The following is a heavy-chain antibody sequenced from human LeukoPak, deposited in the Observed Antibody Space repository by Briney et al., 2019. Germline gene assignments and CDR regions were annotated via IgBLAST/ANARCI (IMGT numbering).Heavy chain of an antibody. V-gene: IGHV3-23*01. CDR3: GKDFTVGDLYAYDY. D-gene: IGHD2-8*01. J-gene: IGHJ4*02. Sequence: PGGSLRLSCAASGFTFSNCGMSWVRQAPGKGPEWVSTITGSGTSTYYADSVKGRFTISRDNSKNTLYLQMSSLRADDTAVYYCGKDFTVGDLYAYDYWGQGALVTVSS. CDR2: ITGSGTST. CDR1: GFTFSNCG.